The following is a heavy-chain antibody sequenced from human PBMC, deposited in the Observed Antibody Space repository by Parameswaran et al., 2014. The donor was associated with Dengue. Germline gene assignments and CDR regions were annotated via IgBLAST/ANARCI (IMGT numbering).Heavy chain of an antibody. CDR3: ARSYSSGWEGGYFDY. CDR2: IYYSGST. J-gene: IGHJ4*02. CDR1: AISSA. D-gene: IGHD6-19*01. Sequence: AISSARWIRQPPGKGLEWIGYIYYSGSTNYNPSLKSRVTISVDTSKSQFSLKLSSVTAADTAVYYCARSYSSGWEGGYFDYWGQGTLVTVSS. V-gene: IGHV4-59*08.